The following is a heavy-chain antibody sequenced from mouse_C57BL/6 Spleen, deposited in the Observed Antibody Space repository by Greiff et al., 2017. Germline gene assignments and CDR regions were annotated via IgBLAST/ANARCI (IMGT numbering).Heavy chain of an antibody. CDR3: ARDPTTVVGSYYWYFDV. J-gene: IGHJ1*03. V-gene: IGHV1-80*01. CDR1: GYAFSSYW. D-gene: IGHD1-1*01. CDR2: IYPGDGDT. Sequence: VQLQQSGAELVKPGASVKISCKASGYAFSSYWMNWVKQRPGKGLEWIGQIYPGDGDTNYNGKFKGKATLTADKSSSTAYMQLSSLTSEDSAVYVCARDPTTVVGSYYWYFDVWGTGTTVTVSS.